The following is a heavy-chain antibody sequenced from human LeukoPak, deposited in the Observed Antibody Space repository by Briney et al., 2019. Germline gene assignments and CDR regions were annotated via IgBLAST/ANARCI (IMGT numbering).Heavy chain of an antibody. Sequence: GASVKVSCKASGGTFSSYAISWVRQAPGQGLEWMGIISPSGGSTTYAQKFQGRVTMTRDTSTSTVYMELNSLRAEDTAVYYCAKELMVRGVIIIGPFDYWGQGTLVTVSS. CDR2: ISPSGGST. D-gene: IGHD3-10*01. J-gene: IGHJ4*02. V-gene: IGHV1-46*01. CDR3: AKELMVRGVIIIGPFDY. CDR1: GGTFSSYA.